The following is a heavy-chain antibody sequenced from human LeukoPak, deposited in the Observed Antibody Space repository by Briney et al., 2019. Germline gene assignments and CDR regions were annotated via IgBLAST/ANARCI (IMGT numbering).Heavy chain of an antibody. CDR1: GFTFNIHT. CDR3: VKDQGGGWAFAY. V-gene: IGHV3-64D*09. CDR2: ISGKGDTT. D-gene: IGHD2-15*01. Sequence: GGSLRLSCSASGFTFNIHTMHWVRQAPGKGLEYVSSISGKGDTTYYADSVKGTFTISRDNSKNTLYLQMSSLRPEDTAVYYCVKDQGGGWAFAYWGRGTLVTVPA. J-gene: IGHJ4*02.